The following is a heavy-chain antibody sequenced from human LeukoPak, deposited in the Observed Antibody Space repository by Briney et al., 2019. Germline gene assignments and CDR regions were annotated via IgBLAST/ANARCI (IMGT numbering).Heavy chain of an antibody. CDR1: GITFSNYA. J-gene: IGHJ4*02. CDR3: ARDRVPAAAVLDY. V-gene: IGHV3-33*08. CDR2: IWYDGSNK. D-gene: IGHD6-13*01. Sequence: GGSLRLSCVASGITFSNYAVSWVRQAPGKGLEWVAVIWYDGSNKYYADSVKGRFTISRDNSKNTLYLQMNSLRAEDTAVYYCARDRVPAAAVLDYWGQGTLVTVSS.